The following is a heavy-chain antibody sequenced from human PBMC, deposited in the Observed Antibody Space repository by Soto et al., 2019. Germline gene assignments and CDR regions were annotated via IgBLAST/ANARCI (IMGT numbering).Heavy chain of an antibody. CDR3: GGDLGSYDLSASYFDY. V-gene: IGHV1-18*01. Sequence: QVQLVQSGAEVKKPGASVKVSCKASGYTFTSYGISWVRQATGQGLEWMGWISAYNGNTNYAQKLQGRVTMTTDTSTSTAYMVVRSLRTDDTAVYYCGGDLGSYDLSASYFDYWGQGTLVTVSS. J-gene: IGHJ4*02. D-gene: IGHD3-16*01. CDR2: ISAYNGNT. CDR1: GYTFTSYG.